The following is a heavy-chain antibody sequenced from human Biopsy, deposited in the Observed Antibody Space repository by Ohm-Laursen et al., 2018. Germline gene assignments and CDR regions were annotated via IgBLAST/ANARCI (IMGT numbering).Heavy chain of an antibody. CDR1: GDSISSYY. CDR2: VYYTGST. CDR3: ARDLYDFCGGCPFDP. Sequence: SETLSLTCTVSGDSISSYYWSWIRQPPGKGLQWIGYVYYTGSTDYNPSLQSRVTISVDTSKNHFSLRLRSVTPADTAIYYCARDLYDFCGGCPFDPWGQGTLVTVSP. V-gene: IGHV4-59*01. D-gene: IGHD3-3*01. J-gene: IGHJ5*02.